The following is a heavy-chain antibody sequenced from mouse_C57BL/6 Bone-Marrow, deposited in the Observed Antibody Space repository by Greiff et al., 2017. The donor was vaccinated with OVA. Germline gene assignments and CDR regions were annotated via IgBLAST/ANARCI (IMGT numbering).Heavy chain of an antibody. D-gene: IGHD4-1*01. J-gene: IGHJ1*03. V-gene: IGHV1-81*01. CDR2: IYPRSGNT. CDR1: GYTLTSYG. CDR3: ALTQYFDV. Sequence: VKLMESGAELARPGASVKLSCKASGYTLTSYGISWVKQRPGQGLEWIGEIYPRSGNTYYNEKFKGKATLTADKSSSTAYMELRSLTSEDSAVYFCALTQYFDVWGTGTTVTVSS.